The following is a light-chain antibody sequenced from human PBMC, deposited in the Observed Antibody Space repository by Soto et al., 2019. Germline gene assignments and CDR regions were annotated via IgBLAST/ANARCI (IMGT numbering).Light chain of an antibody. CDR3: SSYTTSSTYV. CDR2: EVT. V-gene: IGLV2-14*01. Sequence: QSALTQPASGSGSPGQSITISCTGTRNDVGSYNSVSWYQQHPGKAPKPMIYEVTNRPSGVSNRFSASKSGNTASLTISGLQAEDEAGYYCSSYTTSSTYVFGTGTKVTVL. CDR1: RNDVGSYNS. J-gene: IGLJ1*01.